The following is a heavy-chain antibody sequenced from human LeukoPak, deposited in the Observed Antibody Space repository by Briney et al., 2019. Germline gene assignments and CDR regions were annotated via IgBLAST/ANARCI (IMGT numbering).Heavy chain of an antibody. V-gene: IGHV4-39*07. Sequence: ASETLSLTCTVSGNSISSSTYYWGWIRQPPGKGLEWIGRTYTSGSTNYNPSLKSRVTMSVDTSKNQFSLKLSSVTAADTAVYYCARDLVVVVAATYYYYYGMDVWGQGTTVTVSS. CDR1: GNSISSSTYY. CDR3: ARDLVVVVAATYYYYYGMDV. J-gene: IGHJ6*02. CDR2: TYTSGST. D-gene: IGHD2-15*01.